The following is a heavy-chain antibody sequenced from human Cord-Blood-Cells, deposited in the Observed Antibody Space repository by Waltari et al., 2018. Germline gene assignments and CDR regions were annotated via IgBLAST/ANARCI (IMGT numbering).Heavy chain of an antibody. CDR3: AREYSGYANWYFDL. Sequence: QVQLVQSGAEVKKPGASVKVSCKASGYTFTGYYMHWVRQAPGQGLEWMGRINPNSGGKNYAKKFQGRVTMTRDTSISTAYMELSRLRSDDTAVYYCAREYSGYANWYFDLWGRGTLVTVSS. V-gene: IGHV1-2*06. D-gene: IGHD5-12*01. CDR2: INPNSGGK. J-gene: IGHJ2*01. CDR1: GYTFTGYY.